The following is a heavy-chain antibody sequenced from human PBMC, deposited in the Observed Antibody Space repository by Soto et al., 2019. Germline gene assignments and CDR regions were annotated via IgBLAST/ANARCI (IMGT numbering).Heavy chain of an antibody. CDR2: ISGSGGTT. CDR3: AKHWAGFGSGSDTYYFDV. V-gene: IGHV3-23*01. Sequence: EVQLLESGGDLVQPGGSLRLSCIASGVTFSTYAMSWVRQAPGKGLEWVSAISGSGGTTYYADSVKGRFTISRDNSKNTLYLQMNSLRAEDTAVYYCAKHWAGFGSGSDTYYFDVWGQGTLVTVSS. CDR1: GVTFSTYA. J-gene: IGHJ4*02. D-gene: IGHD3-10*01.